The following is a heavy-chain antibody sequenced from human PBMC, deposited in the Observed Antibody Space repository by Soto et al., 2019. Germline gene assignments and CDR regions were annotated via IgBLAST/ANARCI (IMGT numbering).Heavy chain of an antibody. CDR2: IYHSGST. CDR3: ARTTDFWSGEQQRAMDV. CDR1: GGSISSSNW. Sequence: PSETLSLTCAVSGGSISSSNWWSWVRQPPGKGLEWIGEIYHSGSTNYNPSLKSRVTISVDKSKNQFSLKLSSVTAADTAVYYCARTTDFWSGEQQRAMDVWGQGTTVTVSS. J-gene: IGHJ6*02. V-gene: IGHV4-4*02. D-gene: IGHD3-3*01.